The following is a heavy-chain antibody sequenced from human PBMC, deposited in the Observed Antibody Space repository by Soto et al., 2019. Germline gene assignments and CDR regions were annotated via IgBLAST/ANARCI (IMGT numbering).Heavy chain of an antibody. V-gene: IGHV4-31*03. CDR3: ARGYSRAWTWGGAFDI. J-gene: IGHJ3*02. Sequence: QVQLQESGPGLVKPSQTLSLTCTVSGGSISSGSNYWSWIRQHPGKGLEWIGYIYYSGSTYYSPSPNSRITIALSTSTNQFSLKLSAVTAADTAVYYCARGYSRAWTWGGAFDIWGRGTMVTVSS. CDR2: IYYSGST. CDR1: GGSISSGSNY. D-gene: IGHD6-19*01.